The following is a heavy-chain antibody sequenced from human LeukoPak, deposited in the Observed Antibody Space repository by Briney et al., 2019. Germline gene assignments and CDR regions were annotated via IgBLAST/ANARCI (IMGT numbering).Heavy chain of an antibody. CDR3: ARESSSGIVVAPFDY. V-gene: IGHV3-11*04. CDR2: ISSSGSTI. J-gene: IGHJ4*02. D-gene: IGHD2-15*01. CDR1: GFTFSDYY. Sequence: GGSLRLSCAASGFTFSDYYMSWIRQAPGKGLEWVSYISSSGSTIYYVDSVKGRFTISRDNAKNSLYLQMNSLRAEDTAVYYCARESSSGIVVAPFDYWGQGTLVTVSS.